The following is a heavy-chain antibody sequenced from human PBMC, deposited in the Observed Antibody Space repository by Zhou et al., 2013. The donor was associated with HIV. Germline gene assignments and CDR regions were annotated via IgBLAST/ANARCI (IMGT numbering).Heavy chain of an antibody. CDR1: GASISSYY. J-gene: IGHJ6*02. CDR2: INTRWNS. CDR3: ARDSLFGGNGTDV. Sequence: QVQLQESGPGLVKPSETLSLTCTVSGASISSYYWSWIRQPPGKGLEWIGYINTRWNSSYNSSLKSRVTISLDTSKNQFSLKLSSVTAADTAVYFCARDSLFGGNGTDVWGQGTTVTVSS. V-gene: IGHV4-4*09. D-gene: IGHD3-10*02.